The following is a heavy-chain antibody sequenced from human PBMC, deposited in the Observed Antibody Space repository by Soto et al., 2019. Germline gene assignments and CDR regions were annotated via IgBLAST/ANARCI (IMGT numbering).Heavy chain of an antibody. CDR2: ISYDGSNK. J-gene: IGHJ4*02. D-gene: IGHD3-22*01. CDR1: GFTFSSYG. V-gene: IGHV3-30*18. Sequence: GGSLRLSCAASGFTFSSYGMHWVRQAPGKGLEWVAVISYDGSNKYYADSVKGRFTISRDNSKNTLYLQMNSLRAEDTAVYYCAKDAEFDYYDSSRGLIDYWGQGT. CDR3: AKDAEFDYYDSSRGLIDY.